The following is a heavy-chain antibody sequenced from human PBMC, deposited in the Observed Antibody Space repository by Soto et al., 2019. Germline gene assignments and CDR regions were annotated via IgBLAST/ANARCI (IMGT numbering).Heavy chain of an antibody. J-gene: IGHJ6*02. CDR2: IYYSGST. Sequence: PLEPLSLTCSVSGGSSISGGYYWSWISQHPGKGLEWIGYIYYSGSTYYNPSLKSRVTISVDTSKNQFSLKLSSVTAADTAVYYCAIFLYYYDSSGYLYYYGMDVRGQGTTVTVSS. CDR3: AIFLYYYDSSGYLYYYGMDV. V-gene: IGHV4-31*03. D-gene: IGHD3-22*01. CDR1: GGSSISGGYY.